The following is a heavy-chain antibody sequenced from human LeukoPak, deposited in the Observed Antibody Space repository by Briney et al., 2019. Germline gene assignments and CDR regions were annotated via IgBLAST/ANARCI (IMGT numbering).Heavy chain of an antibody. V-gene: IGHV1-24*01. D-gene: IGHD3-22*01. CDR1: GGTFSSYA. J-gene: IGHJ4*02. CDR3: ATASYYYDSSVRY. Sequence: ASVKVSCKAPGGTFSSYAISWVRQAPGKGLEWMGGFDPEDGETIYAQKFQGRVTMTEDTSTDTAYMELSSLRSEDTAVYYCATASYYYDSSVRYWGQGTLVTVSS. CDR2: FDPEDGET.